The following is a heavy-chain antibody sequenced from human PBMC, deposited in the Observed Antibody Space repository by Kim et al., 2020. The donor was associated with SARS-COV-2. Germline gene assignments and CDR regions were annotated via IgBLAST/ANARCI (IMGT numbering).Heavy chain of an antibody. CDR2: IYYSGST. CDR3: ARHRTTGDAFDI. J-gene: IGHJ3*02. Sequence: SETLSLTYTVSDGSISSSNYYCAWIRQPPGKGLEWIGTIYYSGSTYYNPSLKSRVTVSVDTSKNQFSLKLSSVTAADTAVYYCARHRTTGDAFDIWGQGT. CDR1: DGSISSSNYY. V-gene: IGHV4-39*01. D-gene: IGHD1-1*01.